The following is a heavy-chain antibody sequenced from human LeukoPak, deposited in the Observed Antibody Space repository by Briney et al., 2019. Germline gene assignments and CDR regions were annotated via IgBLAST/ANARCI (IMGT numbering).Heavy chain of an antibody. D-gene: IGHD4-17*01. CDR2: ISSSGSRTYI. V-gene: IGHV3-21*01. CDR3: ARDQYGDYALDY. Sequence: GGSLRLSCAASGFIFSSYNMNWVRQAPGKGLEWVSSISSSGSRTYIYYADSVKGRFTISRDTAKNSLYLQMNSLRAEDTAVYYCARDQYGDYALDYWGQGTLVTVSS. J-gene: IGHJ4*02. CDR1: GFIFSSYN.